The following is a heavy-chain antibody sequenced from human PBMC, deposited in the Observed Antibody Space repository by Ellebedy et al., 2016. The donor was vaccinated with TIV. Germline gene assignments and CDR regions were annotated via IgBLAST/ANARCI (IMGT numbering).Heavy chain of an antibody. CDR3: ARGIQLFHPWFDY. D-gene: IGHD5-18*01. CDR1: GFTFSSYW. CDR2: MRQDGSQK. V-gene: IGHV3-7*01. Sequence: GESLKISCAASGFTFSSYWMIWVRQAPGKGLEWVANMRQDGSQKYYADSVKGRFTISRDNSKNTLYLQMNSLRAEDTAVYYCARGIQLFHPWFDYWGQGTLVTVSS. J-gene: IGHJ4*02.